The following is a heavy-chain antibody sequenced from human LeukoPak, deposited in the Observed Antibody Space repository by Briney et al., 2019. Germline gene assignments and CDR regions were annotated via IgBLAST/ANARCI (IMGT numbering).Heavy chain of an antibody. CDR3: AREVPPTYYYDSSGLDY. V-gene: IGHV1-18*01. CDR1: GYTFTSYG. D-gene: IGHD3-22*01. Sequence: ASVKVSCKASGYTFTSYGISWVRQAPGQGLEWMGWISAYNGNTNYAQELQGRVTMTTDTSTSTAYMELRSLRSDDTAVYYCAREVPPTYYYDSSGLDYWGQGTLVTVSS. CDR2: ISAYNGNT. J-gene: IGHJ4*02.